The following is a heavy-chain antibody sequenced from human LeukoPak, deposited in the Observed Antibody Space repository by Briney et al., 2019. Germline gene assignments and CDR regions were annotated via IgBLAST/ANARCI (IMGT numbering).Heavy chain of an antibody. D-gene: IGHD6-13*01. CDR3: ARVPSSSWYYYYYYMDV. V-gene: IGHV4-4*07. CDR1: GGSISSYY. J-gene: IGHJ6*03. Sequence: SETLSLTCTVSGGSISSYYWSWIRQPAGKGLEWIGRTYISGSTKYNPSLKSRVTMSVDTSKNQFSLKLSSVTAADTAVYYCARVPSSSWYYYYYYMDVWGKGTTVTVSS. CDR2: TYISGST.